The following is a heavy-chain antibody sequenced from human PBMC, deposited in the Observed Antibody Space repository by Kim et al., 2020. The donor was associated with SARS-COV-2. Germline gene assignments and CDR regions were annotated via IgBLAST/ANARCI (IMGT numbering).Heavy chain of an antibody. J-gene: IGHJ5*02. Sequence: SETLSLTCTVSGGSISSYYWSWIRQPAGKGLEWIGRIYTSGSTNYNPSLKSRVTMSVDTSKNQFSLKLSSVTAADTAVYYCARDYTDIVVVRSRWFDPWGQGTLVTVSS. V-gene: IGHV4-4*07. CDR1: GGSISSYY. CDR2: IYTSGST. D-gene: IGHD2-2*01. CDR3: ARDYTDIVVVRSRWFDP.